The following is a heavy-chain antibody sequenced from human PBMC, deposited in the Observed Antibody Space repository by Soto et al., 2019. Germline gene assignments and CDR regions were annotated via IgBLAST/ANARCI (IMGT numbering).Heavy chain of an antibody. Sequence: DVQVSESGGGLVQSGGSLRLSCAASGFTFTSYVMSWVRQAPGKGLEWVSAISASGSSTYYADSVKGRFTISRDNPKNTVYLHMSSLAAEDTAVYFCAERDSYNSGAFDYWGQGTLVTVSS. CDR1: GFTFTSYV. CDR3: AERDSYNSGAFDY. D-gene: IGHD1-1*01. CDR2: ISASGSST. V-gene: IGHV3-23*01. J-gene: IGHJ4*02.